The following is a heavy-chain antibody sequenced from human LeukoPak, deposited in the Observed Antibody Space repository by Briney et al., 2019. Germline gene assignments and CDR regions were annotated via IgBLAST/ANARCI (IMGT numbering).Heavy chain of an antibody. D-gene: IGHD1-26*01. CDR3: ARERFFAGAIVFDY. CDR2: INHSGST. CDR1: GGSFSGYY. V-gene: IGHV4-34*01. J-gene: IGHJ4*02. Sequence: SETLSLTCAVYGGSFSGYYWSWIRQPPGKGLEWIGEINHSGSTNYNPSLKSRVTISVDKSKNQFSLKLSSVTAADTAVYYCARERFFAGAIVFDYWGQGTLVTVSS.